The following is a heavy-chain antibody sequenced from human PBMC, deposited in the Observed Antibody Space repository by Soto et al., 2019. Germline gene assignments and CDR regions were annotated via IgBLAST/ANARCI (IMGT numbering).Heavy chain of an antibody. D-gene: IGHD3-10*01. CDR2: FYSGGIT. J-gene: IGHJ4*02. CDR3: ARAPRGNYGYPSYFVY. Sequence: PPETLSLTCTVSGDSISSSTYHWCWIRQHPGKGLEWIGSFYSGGITIYNPSLKSRVTISVAPSKNQFSLKLSSVTAADTAVYYWARAPRGNYGYPSYFVYWGQGTLVTLSS. V-gene: IGHV4-39*07. CDR1: GDSISSSTYH.